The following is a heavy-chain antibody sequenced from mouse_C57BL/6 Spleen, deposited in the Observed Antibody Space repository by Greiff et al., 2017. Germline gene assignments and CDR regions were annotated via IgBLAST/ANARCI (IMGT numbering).Heavy chain of an antibody. CDR3: ARNYYAPYWYFGV. J-gene: IGHJ1*03. V-gene: IGHV1-76*01. D-gene: IGHD1-1*01. Sequence: QVQLQQSGAELVRPGASVKLSCKASGYTFTDYYINWVKQRPGQGLEWIARIYPGSGNTYYNEKFKGKATLTAEKSSSTAYMQLSSLTSEDSAVYCCARNYYAPYWYFGVWGTGTTVTVSS. CDR2: IYPGSGNT. CDR1: GYTFTDYY.